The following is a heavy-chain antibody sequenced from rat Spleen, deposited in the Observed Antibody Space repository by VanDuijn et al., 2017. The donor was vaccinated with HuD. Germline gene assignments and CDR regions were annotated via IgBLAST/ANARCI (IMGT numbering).Heavy chain of an antibody. J-gene: IGHJ2*01. V-gene: IGHV5-7*01. Sequence: EVKLVESGGGLVQPGRSLKLSCVASGFTFSDYNMAWVRQAPKKGLDWVATINYDGRGTYYRGSVTGRFTISRDNAKSTLYLQMDSLRSEDTATYYCATYNSGYWGQGVMVTVSS. CDR3: ATYNSGY. CDR1: GFTFSDYN. D-gene: IGHD4-3*01. CDR2: INYDGRGT.